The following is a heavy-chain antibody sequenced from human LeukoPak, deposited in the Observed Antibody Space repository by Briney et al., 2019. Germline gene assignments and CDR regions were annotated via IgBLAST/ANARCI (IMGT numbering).Heavy chain of an antibody. V-gene: IGHV1-8*01. J-gene: IGHJ4*02. CDR3: ARDFVVVVDLGY. CDR1: GYTFTYND. D-gene: IGHD2-15*01. CDR2: MNPGTGDT. Sequence: ASVKVSCKASGYTFTYNDVNWVRQATGQGLEWMGWMNPGTGDTGYAPRFQGRLAMTADTSIKTAYMELSGLTSDDTAVYYCARDFVVVVDLGYWGQGTLVTVSS.